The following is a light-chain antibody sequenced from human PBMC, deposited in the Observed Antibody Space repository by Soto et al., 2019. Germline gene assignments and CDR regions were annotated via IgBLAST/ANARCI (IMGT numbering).Light chain of an antibody. CDR1: QTINSY. CDR3: QQSYNIPLT. J-gene: IGKJ3*01. V-gene: IGKV1-39*01. CDR2: VVS. Sequence: DIQMTQSPSSLSASVGDTVTITCRASQTINSYLNWYQQKPGQAPKLLIYVVSSLQSGVPSRFSGRGSGTDFTLTISSLEPEDFATYYCQQSYNIPLTFGPGTKVDFK.